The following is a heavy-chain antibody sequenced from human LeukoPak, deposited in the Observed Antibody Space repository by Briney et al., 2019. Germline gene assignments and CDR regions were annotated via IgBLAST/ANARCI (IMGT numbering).Heavy chain of an antibody. CDR3: ARGRYYYDSSGFLDY. J-gene: IGHJ4*02. CDR1: GGSISSYY. D-gene: IGHD3-22*01. CDR2: IDYSGST. Sequence: SETLSLTCTVSGGSISSYYWSWIRQPPGKGLEWMGYIDYSGSTNYNPSLKSRVTISVDTSKPQFSLKLSSATAADTAVYYCARGRYYYDSSGFLDYWGQGTLVTVSS. V-gene: IGHV4-59*01.